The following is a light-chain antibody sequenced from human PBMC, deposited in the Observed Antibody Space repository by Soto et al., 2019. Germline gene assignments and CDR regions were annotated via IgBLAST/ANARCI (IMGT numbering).Light chain of an antibody. Sequence: IQLTQSPSFLSASVGDTVTITCRTSQGVVNYLNWYQHKSGQPPKILLFDTSTLARGVPPRFSGSGSGSLFTLTIDNLQAEDFATYYCQQSYNPSYTFGQGT. V-gene: IGKV1-39*01. CDR1: QGVVNY. CDR3: QQSYNPSYT. CDR2: DTS. J-gene: IGKJ2*01.